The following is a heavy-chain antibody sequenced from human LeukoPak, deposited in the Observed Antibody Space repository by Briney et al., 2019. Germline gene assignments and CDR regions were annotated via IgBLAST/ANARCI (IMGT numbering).Heavy chain of an antibody. D-gene: IGHD4-17*01. J-gene: IGHJ6*03. Sequence: GGSLRLSCAASGFTFSSYGVHWVRHAPGKGLEWVAVISYDGSNKYYADSVKGRFTISRDNSKNTLYLQMNSLRAEDTAVYYCAKNYGDYSYYYYYLDVWGKGTTVTVSS. CDR2: ISYDGSNK. CDR1: GFTFSSYG. V-gene: IGHV3-30*18. CDR3: AKNYGDYSYYYYYLDV.